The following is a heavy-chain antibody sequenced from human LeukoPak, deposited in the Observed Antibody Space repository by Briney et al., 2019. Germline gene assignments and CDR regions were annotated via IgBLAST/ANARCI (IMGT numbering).Heavy chain of an antibody. Sequence: SETLSLTCAVSGGSISSGGYSWSWIRQPPGKGLEWIGYIYHSGSTNYNPSLKSRVTISVDTSKNQFSLKLSSVTAADTAVYYCARAYYDFWSGYFDYWGQGTLVTVSS. J-gene: IGHJ4*02. D-gene: IGHD3-3*01. CDR2: IYHSGST. CDR1: GGSISSGGYS. CDR3: ARAYYDFWSGYFDY. V-gene: IGHV4-30-2*01.